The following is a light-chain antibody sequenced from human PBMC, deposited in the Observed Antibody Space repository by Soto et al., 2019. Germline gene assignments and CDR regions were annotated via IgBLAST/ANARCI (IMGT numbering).Light chain of an antibody. Sequence: DIQMTQSPSTLSASVGDRVTITCRASQNVNSWLAWYQQKPGQAPKFLIYDATILEAGVPSRFRGSGSGTEFTLTISSLQPDDFATYYCQQDNNYPWTFGQGTQVEV. V-gene: IGKV1-5*01. J-gene: IGKJ1*01. CDR3: QQDNNYPWT. CDR2: DAT. CDR1: QNVNSW.